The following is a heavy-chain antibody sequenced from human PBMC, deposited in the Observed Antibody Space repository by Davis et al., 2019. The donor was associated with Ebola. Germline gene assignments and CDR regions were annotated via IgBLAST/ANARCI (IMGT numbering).Heavy chain of an antibody. Sequence: SETLSLTCAVSGGSIRSYNWWSWVRQPPGKGLEWIGEIYHDGNTHYNPSLKSRVTISVDMSKNQFSLRLDSVTAADSAVYYCARALSLDYDFWGGRFDPWGQGALVTVSS. J-gene: IGHJ5*02. V-gene: IGHV4-4*02. D-gene: IGHD3-3*01. CDR1: GGSIRSYNW. CDR2: IYHDGNT. CDR3: ARALSLDYDFWGGRFDP.